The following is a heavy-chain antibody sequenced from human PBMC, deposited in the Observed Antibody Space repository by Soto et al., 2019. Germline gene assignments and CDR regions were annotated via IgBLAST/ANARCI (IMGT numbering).Heavy chain of an antibody. V-gene: IGHV3-74*01. D-gene: IGHD3-16*01. Sequence: GGSLRLSCAASGFTFSTYWMHWVRQAPGKGLVWVSRLDNDGTNTRYADSVKGRFTVSRDNGKNTVYLQMDSLRAEDTAGYYCARDGGTYFDYWGQGTLVTVSS. CDR3: ARDGGTYFDY. CDR1: GFTFSTYW. CDR2: LDNDGTNT. J-gene: IGHJ4*02.